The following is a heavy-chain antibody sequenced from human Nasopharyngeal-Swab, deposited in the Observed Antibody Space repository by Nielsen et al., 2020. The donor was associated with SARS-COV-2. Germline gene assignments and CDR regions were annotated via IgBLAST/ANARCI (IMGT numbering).Heavy chain of an antibody. V-gene: IGHV4-30-4*08. J-gene: IGHJ4*02. D-gene: IGHD3-3*01. Sequence: SETLTLTCTVSGDSISSGKYNWNWIRQTPGRGRNWTGYIDYSPSTDHNPSLKSRVTISVDTSKNQVSLKVNSVTAEDTAVYYCARLGRYYDASSGYAGHFDYWGQGILVTVSS. CDR1: GDSISSGKYN. CDR2: IDYSPST. CDR3: ARLGRYYDASSGYAGHFDY.